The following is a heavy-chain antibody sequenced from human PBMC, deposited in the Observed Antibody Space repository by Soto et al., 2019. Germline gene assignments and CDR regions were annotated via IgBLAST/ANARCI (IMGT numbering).Heavy chain of an antibody. Sequence: QVQVVQSGAEVKKPGSSVRVSCKASGGTSSSYAITWMRQAPGQGLEWMGGIIPILDTTDYAEKFQGRVTFTADESTSTVYMELSSLTSEDTAVYYCASGGTTVNRRFDFWGQGTLLTVSS. CDR3: ASGGTTVNRRFDF. J-gene: IGHJ4*02. V-gene: IGHV1-69*01. D-gene: IGHD4-4*01. CDR2: IIPILDTT. CDR1: GGTSSSYA.